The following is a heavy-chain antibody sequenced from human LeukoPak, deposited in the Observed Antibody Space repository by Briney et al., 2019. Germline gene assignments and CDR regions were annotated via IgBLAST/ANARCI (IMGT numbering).Heavy chain of an antibody. CDR2: IYYSGST. Sequence: PSETLSLTCAVSGDSISSTSYYWAWIRQPPGKGLERIGTIYYSGSTYHNPSLKSRFTMSVDTSRNQFSLKLSSVDAADTAVYYCAKAGVRYFDSSGLYAFDFWGQGTTVTVSS. CDR3: AKAGVRYFDSSGLYAFDF. D-gene: IGHD3-22*01. CDR1: GDSISSTSYY. V-gene: IGHV4-39*01. J-gene: IGHJ3*01.